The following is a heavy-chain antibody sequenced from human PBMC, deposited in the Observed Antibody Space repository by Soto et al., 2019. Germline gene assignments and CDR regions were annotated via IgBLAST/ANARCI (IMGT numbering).Heavy chain of an antibody. Sequence: ASVKVSCTASGYTFTNYGISRVRQAPGQGLEWMGWISAYNGNTNYAQKLQGRVTMTTDTSTSTAYMELRSLRSDDTAVYYCAREETGSEDYWGQGTLVTVSS. CDR1: GYTFTNYG. CDR3: AREETGSEDY. D-gene: IGHD3-10*01. CDR2: ISAYNGNT. V-gene: IGHV1-18*01. J-gene: IGHJ4*02.